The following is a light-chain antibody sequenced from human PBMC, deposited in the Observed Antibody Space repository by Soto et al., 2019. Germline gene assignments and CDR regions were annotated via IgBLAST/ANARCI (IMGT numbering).Light chain of an antibody. Sequence: AIRMTQSPSSLSASTGDRVTITCRASQGISSYLAWYQQKPGKAPKLLIYAASTLQSGVPSRFSGSGSGTDFTLTISCLQSEDFATYYCQQYYSYPITFVQVTRLEIK. CDR3: QQYYSYPIT. CDR1: QGISSY. V-gene: IGKV1-8*01. J-gene: IGKJ5*01. CDR2: AAS.